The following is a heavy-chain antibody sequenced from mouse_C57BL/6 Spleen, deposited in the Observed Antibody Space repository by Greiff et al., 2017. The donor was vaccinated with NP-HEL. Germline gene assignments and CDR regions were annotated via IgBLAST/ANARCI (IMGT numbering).Heavy chain of an antibody. CDR1: GYTFTSYW. CDR3: ARNYYGSSSGYFDV. CDR2: IDPSDSYT. Sequence: QVQLQQPGAELVKPGASVKLSCKASGYTFTSYWMQWVKQRPGQGLEWIGEIDPSDSYTNYNQKFKGKATLTVDTSSSTAYMQLSSLTSEDSAVYYCARNYYGSSSGYFDVWGTGTTVTVSS. J-gene: IGHJ1*03. V-gene: IGHV1-50*01. D-gene: IGHD1-1*01.